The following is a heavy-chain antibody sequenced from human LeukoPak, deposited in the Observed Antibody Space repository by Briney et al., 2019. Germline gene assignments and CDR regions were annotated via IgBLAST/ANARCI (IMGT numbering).Heavy chain of an antibody. D-gene: IGHD1-26*01. J-gene: IGHJ4*02. CDR3: ARSGSYSEEDY. CDR1: CGTFISYA. Sequence: GSSVKVSCKASCGTFISYAISWVGQAPGQGRAWMGRIIPIFGTANNARKFQGRVTITTDESTSTAYKELSSLRSEDTAVYYCARSGSYSEEDYWGQGTLVTVSS. CDR2: IIPIFGTA. V-gene: IGHV1-69*05.